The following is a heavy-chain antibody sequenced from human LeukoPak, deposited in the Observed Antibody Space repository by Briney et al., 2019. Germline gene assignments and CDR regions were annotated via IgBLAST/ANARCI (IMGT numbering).Heavy chain of an antibody. Sequence: SETLSLTCTVSGGSISSYYWSWIRQPPGKGLEWIGYIYYSGSTNYNPSLKSRVTISVDTSKNQFSLKLSSVTAADTAVYYCASTYGSGSYYNPNFDYWGQGTLVTVSS. D-gene: IGHD3-10*01. V-gene: IGHV4-59*08. CDR2: IYYSGST. J-gene: IGHJ4*02. CDR3: ASTYGSGSYYNPNFDY. CDR1: GGSISSYY.